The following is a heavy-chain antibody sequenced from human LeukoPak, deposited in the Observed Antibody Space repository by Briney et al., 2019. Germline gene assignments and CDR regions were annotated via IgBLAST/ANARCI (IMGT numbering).Heavy chain of an antibody. Sequence: SETLSLTCAVSGYSISSGYYWGWIRQPPGKGLEWIGSIYHSGSTYYNPSLKSRVTISVDTSKNQFSLKLSSVTAGDTAVYYCARSPERWLQLLIDYWGQGTLVTVSS. D-gene: IGHD5-24*01. V-gene: IGHV4-38-2*01. CDR3: ARSPERWLQLLIDY. CDR2: IYHSGST. J-gene: IGHJ4*02. CDR1: GYSISSGYY.